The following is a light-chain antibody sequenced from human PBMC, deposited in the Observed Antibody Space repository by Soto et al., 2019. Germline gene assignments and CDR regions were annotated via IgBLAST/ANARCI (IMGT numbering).Light chain of an antibody. J-gene: IGKJ5*01. CDR2: KVS. CDR3: TQGPDPPIT. V-gene: IGKV2-30*02. CDR1: QSLVHSDGIAY. Sequence: VEMTQSALSLPVTLGQPASISCRSNQSLVHSDGIAYFSWFQQRPGRSPRRLIYKVSNRDSGVPARFSGSGSGTDLALKNIWGVAEHVGLFYCTQGPDPPITFAGGTRLEIK.